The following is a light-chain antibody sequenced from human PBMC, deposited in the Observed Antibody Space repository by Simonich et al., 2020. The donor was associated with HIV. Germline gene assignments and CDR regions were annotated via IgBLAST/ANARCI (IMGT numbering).Light chain of an antibody. V-gene: IGKV4-1*01. J-gene: IGKJ1*01. CDR2: WAP. CDR3: QQYYITPHT. CDR1: QTVLYSSNNKNY. Sequence: DIVMTQSPDSLAVSLGERATINCKSSQTVLYSSNNKNYLAWYQQNPGHPPNLLIYWAPARESGVPDRCNGSGSETDFTLTISSLQAEDVAVYYCQQYYITPHTFGQGTKVEIK.